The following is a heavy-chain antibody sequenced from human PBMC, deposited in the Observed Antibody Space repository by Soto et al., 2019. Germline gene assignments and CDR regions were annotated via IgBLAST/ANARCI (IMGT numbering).Heavy chain of an antibody. CDR1: GYTFTSYD. CDR2: MNPNSGNT. V-gene: IGHV1-8*01. J-gene: IGHJ3*02. Sequence: QVQLVQSGAEVKKPGASVKVSCKASGYTFTSYDINWVRQATGQGLEWMGWMNPNSGNTGYAQKCQGRVTMTRNTSISTAYMELSSLRSEDTAVYYCARVYCSSTSCYANAFDIWGQGTMVTVSS. CDR3: ARVYCSSTSCYANAFDI. D-gene: IGHD2-2*01.